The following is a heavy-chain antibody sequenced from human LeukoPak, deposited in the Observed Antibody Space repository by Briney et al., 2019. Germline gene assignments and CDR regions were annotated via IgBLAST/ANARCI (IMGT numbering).Heavy chain of an antibody. V-gene: IGHV3-74*01. CDR2: IKSDGSST. CDR3: AKDSRDGDITYYYYGMDV. J-gene: IGHJ6*02. Sequence: GGSLRLSCAASGFTFSNYWMHWVRQAPGKGPVWVSRIKSDGSSTRFADSVQGRFTISRDNGKNTVYLQMNSLRAEDTAVYYCAKDSRDGDITYYYYGMDVWGQGTTVTVSS. CDR1: GFTFSNYW. D-gene: IGHD4-17*01.